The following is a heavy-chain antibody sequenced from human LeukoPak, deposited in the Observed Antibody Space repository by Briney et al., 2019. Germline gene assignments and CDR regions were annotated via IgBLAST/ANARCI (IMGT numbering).Heavy chain of an antibody. Sequence: PSETLSLTCTVSGDSIIRFYWSWIRQPAGKGLEWIGRIYTSGSTNYNPSLKSRVTMSVDTSKNQFSLKLSSVTAADTAVYYWMSRTYYDFWSGPLQGRNYYYYRHVWGKGTTVTVSS. CDR1: GDSIIRFY. CDR2: IYTSGST. D-gene: IGHD3-3*01. J-gene: IGHJ6*03. CDR3: MSRTYYDFWSGPLQGRNYYYYRHV. V-gene: IGHV4-4*07.